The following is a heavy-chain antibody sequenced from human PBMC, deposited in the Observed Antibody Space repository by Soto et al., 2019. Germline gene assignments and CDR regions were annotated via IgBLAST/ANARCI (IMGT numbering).Heavy chain of an antibody. CDR3: ARDERDSGSLDY. Sequence: QVPLVESGGGVVQPGRSLRLSCAASGFTFSSYGMHWVRQAPGKGLEWVAVIWYDGSNKYYGNSVKGRFTISRDNSKNTLYLQMNSLRGEDTAVYYCARDERDSGSLDYWGQGTLVTVSS. D-gene: IGHD3-10*01. CDR1: GFTFSSYG. V-gene: IGHV3-33*01. J-gene: IGHJ4*02. CDR2: IWYDGSNK.